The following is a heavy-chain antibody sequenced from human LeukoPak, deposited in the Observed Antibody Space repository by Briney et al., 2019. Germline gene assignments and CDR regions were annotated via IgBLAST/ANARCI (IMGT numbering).Heavy chain of an antibody. CDR3: ARRAAEWELLDH. D-gene: IGHD1-26*01. V-gene: IGHV5-51*01. CDR2: IYPGDSDT. Sequence: GESLKISSKGSGYRFTSYWAGWLRQMPGKGLEWMGIIYPGDSDTRYSPSFQGQVTISADKSISTAYLQWSSLKASDTAMYYCARRAAEWELLDHWGQGTLVTVSS. CDR1: GYRFTSYW. J-gene: IGHJ5*02.